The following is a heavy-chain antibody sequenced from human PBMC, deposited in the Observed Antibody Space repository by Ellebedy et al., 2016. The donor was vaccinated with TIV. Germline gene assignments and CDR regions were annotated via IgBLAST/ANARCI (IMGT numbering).Heavy chain of an antibody. V-gene: IGHV1-24*01. CDR3: ATDGRMADTSYGMDV. D-gene: IGHD5-24*01. CDR1: GYTLTELS. Sequence: ASVKVSCKVSGYTLTELSMHWVRQAPGKGLEWMGGFDPEDGETIYAQKFQGRVTMTEDTYTDTAYMELSSLRSEDTAVYYCATDGRMADTSYGMDVWGQGTTVTVSS. J-gene: IGHJ6*02. CDR2: FDPEDGET.